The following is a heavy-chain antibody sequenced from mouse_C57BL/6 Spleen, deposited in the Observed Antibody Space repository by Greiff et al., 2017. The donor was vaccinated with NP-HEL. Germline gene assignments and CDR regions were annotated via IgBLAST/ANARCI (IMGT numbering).Heavy chain of an antibody. V-gene: IGHV1-76*01. J-gene: IGHJ1*03. Sequence: LQESGAELVRPGASVKLSCKASGYTFTDYYINWVKQRPGQGLEWIARIYPGSGNTYYNEKFKGKATLTAEKSSSTAYMQLSSLTSEDSAVYFCARDYGSSYWYFDVWGTGTTVTVSS. D-gene: IGHD1-1*01. CDR3: ARDYGSSYWYFDV. CDR1: GYTFTDYY. CDR2: IYPGSGNT.